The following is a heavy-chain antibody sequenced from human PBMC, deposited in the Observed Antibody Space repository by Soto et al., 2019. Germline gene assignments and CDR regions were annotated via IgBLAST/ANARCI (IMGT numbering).Heavy chain of an antibody. V-gene: IGHV1-3*01. Sequence: ASVKVSCKASRYTFTSYEIHWVRQAPGQRLEWMGWINAGNGNTKYSQKFQGRVTITRDTSASTAYMELSSLRSEDTAVFFCARDYCSSTSCISPFDYWGQGTLVTVSS. J-gene: IGHJ4*02. CDR1: RYTFTSYE. CDR2: INAGNGNT. D-gene: IGHD2-2*01. CDR3: ARDYCSSTSCISPFDY.